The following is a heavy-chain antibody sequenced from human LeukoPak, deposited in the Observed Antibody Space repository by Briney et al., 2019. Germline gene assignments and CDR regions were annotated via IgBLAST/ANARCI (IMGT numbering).Heavy chain of an antibody. D-gene: IGHD5-12*01. J-gene: IGHJ4*02. CDR3: ANGGRYSGYAPSIHFAY. Sequence: GGSLRLSCAASGFTFSSYAMSWVRQAPGKGLEWVSAISGSGGSTYYADSVKGRFTISRDNSKNTLYLQMNSLRAEDTAVYYCANGGRYSGYAPSIHFAYWGQGTLVTVSS. V-gene: IGHV3-23*01. CDR1: GFTFSSYA. CDR2: ISGSGGST.